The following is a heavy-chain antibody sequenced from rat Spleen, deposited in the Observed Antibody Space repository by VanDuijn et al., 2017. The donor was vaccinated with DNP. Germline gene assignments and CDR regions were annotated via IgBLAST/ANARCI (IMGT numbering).Heavy chain of an antibody. D-gene: IGHD1-12*02. Sequence: QVQLQQSGAALAKPGSSVKISCRASGYTLTSYYISWIKQTTGQGLEYIGYINTGSGGTYYNEKFKGKATLTVDKSSSTAFMQLSSLTPEDTAVYYCAREEDGPDYWGQGVMVTVSS. CDR1: GYTLTSYY. CDR3: AREEDGPDY. J-gene: IGHJ2*01. V-gene: IGHV1-57*01. CDR2: INTGSGGT.